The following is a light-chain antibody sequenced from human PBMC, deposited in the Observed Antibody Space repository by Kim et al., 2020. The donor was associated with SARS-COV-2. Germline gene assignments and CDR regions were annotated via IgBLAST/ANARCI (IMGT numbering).Light chain of an antibody. CDR2: DVS. J-gene: IGLJ2*01. CDR1: SSYVGGYKY. CDR3: SSYTSSSTLV. Sequence: GQSVTISCTGTSSYVGGYKYVSWYQQHPGKAPKLMIYDVSNRPSGVSNRFSGSKSGNTASLTISGLQAEDEADYYCSSYTSSSTLVFGGGTQLTVL. V-gene: IGLV2-14*03.